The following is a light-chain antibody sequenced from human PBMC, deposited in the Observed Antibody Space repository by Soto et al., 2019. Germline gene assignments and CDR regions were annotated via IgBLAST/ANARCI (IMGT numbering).Light chain of an antibody. CDR1: QSVSSY. Sequence: EIVLTQSPATLSLSPGERVTLSCRASQSVSSYLAWYQQKPGQAPRLLIYDASKRATGIPARFSGSGSGTDFTLTITSLEPDDFAVYYCQQRSSWPPTYTFGQGTKLEIK. J-gene: IGKJ2*01. V-gene: IGKV3-11*01. CDR2: DAS. CDR3: QQRSSWPPTYT.